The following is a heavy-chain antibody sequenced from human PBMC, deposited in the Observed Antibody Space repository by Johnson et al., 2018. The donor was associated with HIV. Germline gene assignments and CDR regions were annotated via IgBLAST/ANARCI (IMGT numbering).Heavy chain of an antibody. D-gene: IGHD3-3*01. CDR3: STGMYNFWSGYWGAFDI. J-gene: IGHJ3*02. CDR1: GFTFGDYA. CDR2: IRSKAYGGTT. Sequence: MQLVESGGGLVQPGRSLRLSCTASGFTFGDYAMSWVRQAPGKGLEWVGFIRSKAYGGTTEYAASVKGRFIIARADSKSNTYLQMNSLKTEDTAVYYWSTGMYNFWSGYWGAFDIWGDGTVVTVSS. V-gene: IGHV3-49*04.